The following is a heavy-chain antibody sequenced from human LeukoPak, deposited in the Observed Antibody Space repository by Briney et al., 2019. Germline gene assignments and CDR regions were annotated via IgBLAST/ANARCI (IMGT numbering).Heavy chain of an antibody. V-gene: IGHV4-34*01. CDR1: GGSFSGYY. CDR2: INHSGST. CDR3: ARASSSGMDY. Sequence: PSETLSLTCAVYGGSFSGYYWSWIRQPPGKGLEWIGEINHSGSTNYNPSLKSRVTISVDTSKNQFSLKLSPVTAADTAVYYCARASSSGMDYWGQGTLVTVSS. D-gene: IGHD3-22*01. J-gene: IGHJ4*02.